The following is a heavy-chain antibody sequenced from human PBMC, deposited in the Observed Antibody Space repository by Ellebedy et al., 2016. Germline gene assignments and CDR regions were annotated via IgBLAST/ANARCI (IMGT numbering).Heavy chain of an antibody. D-gene: IGHD3-10*01. CDR1: GGTFSSYA. CDR3: ARDRNPDTMVRGVFVV. Sequence: ASVKVSCKASGGTFSSYAISWVRQAPGQGLEWMGGIIPILGIANYAQKFQGRVTITADKSTSTAYMELSSLRSEDTAVYYCARDRNPDTMVRGVFVVWGQGTLVTVSS. CDR2: IIPILGIA. V-gene: IGHV1-69*10. J-gene: IGHJ4*02.